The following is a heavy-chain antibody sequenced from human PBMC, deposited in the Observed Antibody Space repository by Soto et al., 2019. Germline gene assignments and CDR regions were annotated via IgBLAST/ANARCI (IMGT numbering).Heavy chain of an antibody. CDR1: GDSISSGGYY. D-gene: IGHD3-3*01. CDR3: ARGSFWSGDLRSNWFDP. J-gene: IGHJ5*02. V-gene: IGHV4-31*03. Sequence: SETLSLTCTVSGDSISSGGYYWSWIRQHPGKGLEWIGYIYFSGSTYYNPSLQSRVTISVDTSKNQFSLKLSSVTAADTAVYYCARGSFWSGDLRSNWFDPWGQGTLVTVSS. CDR2: IYFSGST.